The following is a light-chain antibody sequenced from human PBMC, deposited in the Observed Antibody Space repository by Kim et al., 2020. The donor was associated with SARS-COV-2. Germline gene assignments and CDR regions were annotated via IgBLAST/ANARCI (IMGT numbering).Light chain of an antibody. CDR3: QQYGSSPLT. J-gene: IGKJ1*01. V-gene: IGKV3-20*01. CDR2: GAS. CDR1: QSVSSTY. Sequence: EIVLTQSPGTLSLSPGERATLSCRASQSVSSTYLAWYQHKPGQAPRLLIYGASSRATGIPDRFSGSGSGTDFTLTISRLEPEDFAVYFCQQYGSSPLTFCQGTKVDIK.